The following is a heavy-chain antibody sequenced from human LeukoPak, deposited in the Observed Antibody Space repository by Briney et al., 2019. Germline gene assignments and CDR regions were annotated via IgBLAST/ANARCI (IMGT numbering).Heavy chain of an antibody. CDR1: GYTLTELS. CDR3: ATGPTYYDILTGRIDAFDI. J-gene: IGHJ3*02. V-gene: IGHV1-24*01. CDR2: FDPEDGET. D-gene: IGHD3-9*01. Sequence: ASVKVSCKVSGYTLTELSMHWVRQAPGKGLEWMGGFDPEDGETIYAQKFQGRVTMTEDTSTDTAYMELSSLRSEDTAVYYCATGPTYYDILTGRIDAFDIWGQGTMVTVSS.